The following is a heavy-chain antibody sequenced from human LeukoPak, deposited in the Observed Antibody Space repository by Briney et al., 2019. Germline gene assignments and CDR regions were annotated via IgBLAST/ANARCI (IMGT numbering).Heavy chain of an antibody. J-gene: IGHJ4*02. CDR1: GGSISSGSYY. Sequence: SETLSLTCTVPGGSISSGSYYWSWIRQPAGKGLEWIVRIYTSGSTNYNPSLKSRVTMSVDTSKNQFSLKVRSVTAADTAVYYCARVGGDYGDYDYWGQGTLVTVSS. V-gene: IGHV4-61*02. CDR2: IYTSGST. D-gene: IGHD4-17*01. CDR3: ARVGGDYGDYDY.